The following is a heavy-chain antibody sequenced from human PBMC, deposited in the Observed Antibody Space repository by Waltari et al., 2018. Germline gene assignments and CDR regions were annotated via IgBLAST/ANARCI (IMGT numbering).Heavy chain of an antibody. V-gene: IGHV3-7*01. Sequence: EVQLVESGGGLVKPGGSLRLSCAASGFSFSSYWMTWVRQTPGKGLEWVANIKQDGSEQNYVDSVKGRFTISRDNANNSLHLQMHSLRAEDTAVYSCARESSSFSNYISYGMDVWGQGTTVTVAS. D-gene: IGHD4-4*01. CDR3: ARESSSFSNYISYGMDV. CDR2: IKQDGSEQ. CDR1: GFSFSSYW. J-gene: IGHJ6*02.